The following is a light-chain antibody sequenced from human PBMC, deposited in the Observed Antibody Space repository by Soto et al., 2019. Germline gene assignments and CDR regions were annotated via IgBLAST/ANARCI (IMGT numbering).Light chain of an antibody. Sequence: QSALTQPASVSGSPGQSITISCTGTSSDVGSYNLVSWYQQHPGKAPKLMIYEGSKRPSGVSNRFSGSKSGNTASLTISGVQDEDYADCSYCSYAGSYVFGTGTKVTVL. CDR2: EGS. CDR1: SSDVGSYNL. J-gene: IGLJ1*01. CDR3: CSYAGSYV. V-gene: IGLV2-23*01.